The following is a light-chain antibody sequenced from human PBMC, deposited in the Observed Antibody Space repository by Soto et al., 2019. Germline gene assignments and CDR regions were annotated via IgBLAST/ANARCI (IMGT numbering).Light chain of an antibody. CDR2: DAS. V-gene: IGKV1-5*01. CDR1: QSISSW. J-gene: IGKJ1*01. Sequence: DIPMTQSPSTLSASVGDRVTITCRASQSISSWLAWYQQKPGKAPKLLIYDASSLGSGVPSRFSGSGSGTGFTLTISSRQPDDFATYYCQQYNSYSSVAFGQGTKVEI. CDR3: QQYNSYSSVA.